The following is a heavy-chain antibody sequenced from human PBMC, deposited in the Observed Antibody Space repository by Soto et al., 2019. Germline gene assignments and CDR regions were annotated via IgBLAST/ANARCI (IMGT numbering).Heavy chain of an antibody. CDR2: ISTGSDSI. CDR3: ARDRSADRFVQYFQH. Sequence: GSLRLSCAASGFMFTSYSMVWVRLAPGRGLEWVASISTGSDSIYYADSVKGRFTVSRDNAKNSLYLEMNNLRVEDTAVYFCARDRSADRFVQYFQHWGQGTQVTAPQ. D-gene: IGHD6-19*01. CDR1: GFMFTSYS. V-gene: IGHV3-21*01. J-gene: IGHJ1*01.